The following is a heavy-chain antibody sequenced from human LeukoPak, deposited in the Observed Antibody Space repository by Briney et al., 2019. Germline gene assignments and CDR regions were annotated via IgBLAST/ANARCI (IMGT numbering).Heavy chain of an antibody. CDR2: INAGNGNT. CDR3: ARNYGDYEGFDP. D-gene: IGHD4-17*01. CDR1: GYTFTSYA. V-gene: IGHV1-3*01. J-gene: IGHJ5*02. Sequence: GASVKVSCKASGYTFTSYAMHWVRQAPGQRLEWMGWINAGNGNTKYSQKFQGRVTITRDTSASTAYMELSSLRSEDTAVYYCARNYGDYEGFDPWGQGTLVTVSS.